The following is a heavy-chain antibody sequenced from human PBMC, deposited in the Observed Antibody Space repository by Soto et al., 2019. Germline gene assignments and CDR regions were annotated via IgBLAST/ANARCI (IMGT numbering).Heavy chain of an antibody. CDR3: ARGGVDFYDSSGYYFSPYYFDY. CDR1: GASISSSSYY. V-gene: IGHV4-39*07. D-gene: IGHD3-22*01. J-gene: IGHJ4*02. Sequence: PXETLSLTCTVSGASISSSSYYWGWIRQPPGRGLEWIGTMYYSGSTYYNPSLKSRVTISGDTSKNQFSLKLSSVTAADTAVYYCARGGVDFYDSSGYYFSPYYFDYWGQGTLVTVSS. CDR2: MYYSGST.